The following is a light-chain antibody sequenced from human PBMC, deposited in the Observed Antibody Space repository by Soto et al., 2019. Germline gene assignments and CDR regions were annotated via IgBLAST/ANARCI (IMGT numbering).Light chain of an antibody. V-gene: IGKV3-20*01. CDR1: QSVSSSY. Sequence: EIVLTQSPGTLSLSPGERATLSCRASQSVSSSYLAWYQQKPGQAPRLLIYGASSRATGIPDRFSGSGSGTDFTLTISSLEPEDLAVYYCQQYGSSPRFTFGPGTKVDIK. J-gene: IGKJ3*01. CDR2: GAS. CDR3: QQYGSSPRFT.